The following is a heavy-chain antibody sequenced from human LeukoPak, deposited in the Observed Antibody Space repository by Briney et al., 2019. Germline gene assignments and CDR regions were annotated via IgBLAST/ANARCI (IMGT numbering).Heavy chain of an antibody. D-gene: IGHD2-15*01. CDR3: AGGSEDIVVVVAATESDDAFDI. J-gene: IGHJ3*02. CDR1: GYTFTSYG. V-gene: IGHV1-18*01. CDR2: ISAYNGNT. Sequence: ASVKVSCKASGYTFTSYGISWVRQAPGQGLEWMGWISAYNGNTNYAQKLQGRVTMTTDTSTSTAYMELRSLRSDDTAVYYCAGGSEDIVVVVAATESDDAFDIWGQGTMVTVSS.